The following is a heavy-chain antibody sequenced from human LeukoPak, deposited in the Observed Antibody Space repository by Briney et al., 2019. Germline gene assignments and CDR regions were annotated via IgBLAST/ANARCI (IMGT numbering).Heavy chain of an antibody. D-gene: IGHD6-13*01. CDR3: AKDAAGPEY. CDR2: ISAGGGDT. V-gene: IGHV3-23*01. Sequence: GGSLRLSCVVSGLTFSRYSMSWVRQAPGKGLEWASGISAGGGDTWYPDSVKGRFTISRDNSKNTPFLQMNSLRVEDTAIYYCAKDAAGPEYWGQGTRVTVSS. CDR1: GLTFSRYS. J-gene: IGHJ4*02.